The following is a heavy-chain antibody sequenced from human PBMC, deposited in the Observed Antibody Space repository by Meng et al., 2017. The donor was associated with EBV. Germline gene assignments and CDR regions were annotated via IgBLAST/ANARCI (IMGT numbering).Heavy chain of an antibody. D-gene: IGHD3-10*01. Sequence: QVHSLVCGVEENSPGASVKSSCRTSGGTVRSDAVGWLRQAPGQGLEWMGGLIPMSGAPHYAQKFQDRVTIIADESTSTHSMELNNLRFEDTAMYYCASESGRGFTPDYWGQGTLVTVSS. CDR2: LIPMSGAP. CDR1: GGTVRSDA. V-gene: IGHV1-69*01. J-gene: IGHJ4*02. CDR3: ASESGRGFTPDY.